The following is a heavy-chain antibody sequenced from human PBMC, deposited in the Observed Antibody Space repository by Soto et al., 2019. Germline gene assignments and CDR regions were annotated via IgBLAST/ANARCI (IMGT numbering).Heavy chain of an antibody. Sequence: SETLSLTCTVSGDSISGGASFWSWIRQPPGKGLEWIANVYYSGISYYNPSLKSRLTISVDTTKNQFSLQLKSMTAADTAVYYCAKLSCTSSTCYFPGWFDPWGQGTLVTVSS. D-gene: IGHD2-2*01. CDR3: AKLSCTSSTCYFPGWFDP. J-gene: IGHJ5*02. CDR1: GDSISGGASF. CDR2: VYYSGIS. V-gene: IGHV4-31*03.